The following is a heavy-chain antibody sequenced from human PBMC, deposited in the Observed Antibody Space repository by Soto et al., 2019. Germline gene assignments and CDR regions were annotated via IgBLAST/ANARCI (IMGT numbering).Heavy chain of an antibody. CDR1: GFTFSSYA. CDR3: ANTQSWGRLPDAFDI. CDR2: ISGSGGST. Sequence: GGSLRLSCAASGFTFSSYAMSWVRQAPGKGLEWVSAISGSGGSTYYADSVKGRFTISRDNSKNTLYLQMNSLRAEDTAVYYCANTQSWGRLPDAFDIWGQGTMVTVSS. V-gene: IGHV3-23*01. D-gene: IGHD3-16*01. J-gene: IGHJ3*02.